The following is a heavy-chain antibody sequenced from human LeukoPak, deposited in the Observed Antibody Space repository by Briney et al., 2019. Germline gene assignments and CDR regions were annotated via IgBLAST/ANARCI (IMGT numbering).Heavy chain of an antibody. CDR1: GYAFSGSY. D-gene: IGHD2-21*01. V-gene: IGHV1-2*02. J-gene: IGHJ4*02. CDR3: ARGLGSFGDWYYDD. CDR2: IYPNSGGT. Sequence: GASVKVSCKASGYAFSGSYMRWVRQAPGQGLEWMGWIYPNSGGTNYAQKFQGRVTMTRVTAITTAYMELTRLKSDDTAVYYCARGLGSFGDWYYDDWGQGTLVTVSS.